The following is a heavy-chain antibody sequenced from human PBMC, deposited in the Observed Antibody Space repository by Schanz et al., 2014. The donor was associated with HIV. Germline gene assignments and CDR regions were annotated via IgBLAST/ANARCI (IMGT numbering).Heavy chain of an antibody. CDR1: GFTFDDYA. CDR3: ARMGYYDSHGYYYEFGMDV. D-gene: IGHD3-22*01. V-gene: IGHV3-23*04. Sequence: EVQLVESGGGLVQPGRSLRLSCAASGFTFDDYAMHWVRQAPGKGLEWVSAISGSGGSTYYADSVKGRFTISRDNSKNTLYLQMNSLRSDDTAVYYCARMGYYDSHGYYYEFGMDVWGQGTTVTVSS. CDR2: ISGSGGST. J-gene: IGHJ6*02.